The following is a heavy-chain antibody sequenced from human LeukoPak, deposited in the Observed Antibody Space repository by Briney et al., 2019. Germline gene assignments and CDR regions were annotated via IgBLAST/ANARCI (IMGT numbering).Heavy chain of an antibody. CDR3: ARGSYRYCGGDCYSYYFDY. Sequence: KPSETLSLTCAVYGGSFSGYYWSWIRQPPGKGLEWIGYIYYSGSSKYNPSLESRVTISVDTSKNQFSLNLNSVTAADTAVYYCARGSYRYCGGDCYSYYFDYWGQGTLVTVSS. CDR1: GGSFSGYY. J-gene: IGHJ4*02. D-gene: IGHD2-21*02. V-gene: IGHV4-59*01. CDR2: IYYSGSS.